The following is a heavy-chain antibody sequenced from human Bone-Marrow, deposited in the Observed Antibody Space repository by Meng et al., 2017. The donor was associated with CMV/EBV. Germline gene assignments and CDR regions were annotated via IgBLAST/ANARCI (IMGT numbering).Heavy chain of an antibody. CDR3: AGKYYDTNGHTSGLDY. D-gene: IGHD3-22*01. V-gene: IGHV3-30*04. Sequence: FNLCSDAMKVVRQAPGKGVGGVEIISYYGSNKYNEDSVKGRFTISRNNSRNTLYLQVNSLRAEDTAVYYCAGKYYDTNGHTSGLDYWGQGTLVTVSS. CDR2: ISYYGSNK. CDR1: FNLCSDA. J-gene: IGHJ4*02.